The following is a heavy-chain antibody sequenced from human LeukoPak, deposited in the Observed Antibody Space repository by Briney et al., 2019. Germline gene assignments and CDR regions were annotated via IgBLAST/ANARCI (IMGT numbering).Heavy chain of an antibody. Sequence: SETLSLTCAVSGGSISSSNWWSWVRQPPGKGLEWIGEIYHSGSTNYNPSLKSRVTISVDKSKNQFSLKLSSVTAADTAAYYCARVPVGYAGAFDIWGQGTMVTVSS. CDR2: IYHSGST. CDR1: GGSISSSNW. CDR3: ARVPVGYAGAFDI. J-gene: IGHJ3*02. V-gene: IGHV4-4*02. D-gene: IGHD5-12*01.